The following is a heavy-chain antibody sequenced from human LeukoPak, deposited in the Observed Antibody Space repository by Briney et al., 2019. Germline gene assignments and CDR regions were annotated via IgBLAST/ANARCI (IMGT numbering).Heavy chain of an antibody. CDR1: GGSISSYY. Sequence: SSETLSLTCTVSGGSISSYYWSWIRQPPGKGLEWIGRIYTSGSTNYNPSLKSRVTMSVDTSKNQFSLKLSSVTAADTAVYYCARDSIVGADHPLDYRGQGTLVTVSS. D-gene: IGHD1-26*01. CDR3: ARDSIVGADHPLDY. CDR2: IYTSGST. V-gene: IGHV4-4*07. J-gene: IGHJ4*02.